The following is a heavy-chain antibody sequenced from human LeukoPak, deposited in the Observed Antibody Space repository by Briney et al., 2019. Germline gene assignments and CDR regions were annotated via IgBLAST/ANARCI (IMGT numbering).Heavy chain of an antibody. CDR3: TRQEYYDILTGQPVDY. CDR1: GFTFSGSA. CDR2: IRSKANSYAT. J-gene: IGHJ4*02. Sequence: PGGSLKLSCAASGFTFSGSAMHWVRQAPGKGLEWVGRIRSKANSYATAYAASVKGRFTISRDDSKNTAYLQMNSLKTEDTAVYYCTRQEYYDILTGQPVDYWGQGTLVTVSS. D-gene: IGHD3-9*01. V-gene: IGHV3-73*01.